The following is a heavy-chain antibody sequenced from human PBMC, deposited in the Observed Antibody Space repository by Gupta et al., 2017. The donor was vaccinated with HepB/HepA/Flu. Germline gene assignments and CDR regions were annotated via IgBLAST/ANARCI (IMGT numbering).Heavy chain of an antibody. Sequence: SWVRQAPGKGLEWVSAISGSGGSTYYADSVKGRFTISRDNSKNTLYLQMNSLRAEDTAVYYCAKDRSSGCMNYWGQGTLVTVSS. D-gene: IGHD6-19*01. CDR2: ISGSGGST. CDR3: AKDRSSGCMNY. V-gene: IGHV3-23*01. J-gene: IGHJ4*02.